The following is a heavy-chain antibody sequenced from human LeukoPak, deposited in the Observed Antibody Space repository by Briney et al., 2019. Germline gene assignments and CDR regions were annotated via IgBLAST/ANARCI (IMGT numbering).Heavy chain of an antibody. D-gene: IGHD3-9*01. CDR3: AKALDYDILNWCDP. CDR1: GGTCSSYA. V-gene: IGHV1-69*13. Sequence: GASVKVSCKASGGTCSSYAISWVRQAPGQGLEWMGGIIPIVGTANYAQEFQGRVTITADESTSTAYMELSSLRSEDTAVYYCAKALDYDILNWCDPWGQGTLVTVSS. CDR2: IIPIVGTA. J-gene: IGHJ5*02.